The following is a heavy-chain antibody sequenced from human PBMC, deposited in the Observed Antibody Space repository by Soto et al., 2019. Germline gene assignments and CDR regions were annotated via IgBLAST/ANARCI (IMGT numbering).Heavy chain of an antibody. CDR3: ARGELTTYDY. Sequence: EVQLVESGGGLVQPGGSLRLSCTGSGFTFSAHSMNWVRQAPGKGLEWVSYSSSGTTIFYADSVKGRFTVSRDNARNSLYLQMNGLTGEASAMYVCARGELTTYDYWGQGTRVTVSS. CDR1: GFTFSAHS. D-gene: IGHD1-26*01. V-gene: IGHV3-48*01. CDR2: SSSGTTI. J-gene: IGHJ4*02.